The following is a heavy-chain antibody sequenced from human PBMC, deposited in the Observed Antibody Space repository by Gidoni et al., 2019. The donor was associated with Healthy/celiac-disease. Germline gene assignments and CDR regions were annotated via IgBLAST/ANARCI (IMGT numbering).Heavy chain of an antibody. CDR1: GGSISSGSYY. V-gene: IGHV4-61*02. CDR2: IYTSGST. CDR3: ARQRISPYYYGMDV. Sequence: QVQLQESGPGLVKPSQTLSLTCTVSGGSISSGSYYWSWIRQPAGKGLEWIGRIYTSGSTNYNPSLKSRVTISVDTSKNQFSLKLSSVTAADTAVYYCARQRISPYYYGMDVWGQGTTVTVSS. D-gene: IGHD6-25*01. J-gene: IGHJ6*02.